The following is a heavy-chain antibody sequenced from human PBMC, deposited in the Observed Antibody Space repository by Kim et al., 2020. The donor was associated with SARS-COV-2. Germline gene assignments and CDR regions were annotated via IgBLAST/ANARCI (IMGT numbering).Heavy chain of an antibody. D-gene: IGHD6-19*01. CDR1: GITFGDYG. CDR2: IRRTADGGTT. V-gene: IGHV3-49*04. Sequence: GGSLRLSCTSSGITFGDYGMSWVRQAPGKGLEWVGSIRRTADGGTTEYAASVKGRFTISRDDSKSIALLQMNSLKTEDTAMYYCSSWRYTSAWFPMDMDWGQGALVTVSS. CDR3: SSWRYTSAWFPMDMD. J-gene: IGHJ4*02.